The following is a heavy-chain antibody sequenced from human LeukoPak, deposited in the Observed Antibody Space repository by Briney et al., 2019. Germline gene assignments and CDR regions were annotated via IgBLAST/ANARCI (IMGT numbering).Heavy chain of an antibody. V-gene: IGHV3-15*01. CDR2: IKSKTDDGTT. Sequence: PGGSLRLSCAASGFTFSNAWMSWVRQAPGKGLEWVGRIKSKTDDGTTDYAAPVKGRFTISRDDSKNTLYLQMNSLKTEDTAVYYCTTDAFDYDILTGYYSPGMDVWGKGTTVTVSS. CDR1: GFTFSNAW. CDR3: TTDAFDYDILTGYYSPGMDV. D-gene: IGHD3-9*01. J-gene: IGHJ6*04.